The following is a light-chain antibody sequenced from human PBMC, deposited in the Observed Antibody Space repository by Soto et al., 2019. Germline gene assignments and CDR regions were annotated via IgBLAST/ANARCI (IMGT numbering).Light chain of an antibody. V-gene: IGKV1-12*01. CDR3: QEASTFPPT. CDR1: QGISSW. CDR2: SAS. J-gene: IGKJ4*01. Sequence: DIQMTQPPSSVSASVGDRVTITCRASQGISSWLGWYQQKPGQAPKLLIYSASSLQNGVPSRFSGSGSGSNSGHSVASMLPEGFATYYCQEASTFPPTFGGGTKV.